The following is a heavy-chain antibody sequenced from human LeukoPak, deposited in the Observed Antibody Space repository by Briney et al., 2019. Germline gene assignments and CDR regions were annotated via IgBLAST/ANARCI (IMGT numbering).Heavy chain of an antibody. V-gene: IGHV4-59*01. J-gene: IGHJ5*02. Sequence: SETLSLTCSVSGDSIRRYFWSWIRPSPGKGLEWIGYVHHSGTSRYKPSLESRVTISLDTSEDQFSLTLKSVTAADTALYYCAGAEIDRLRSPGTLYYIDAWGPGTLVTVSS. CDR2: VHHSGTS. CDR1: GDSIRRYF. D-gene: IGHD5-12*01. CDR3: AGAEIDRLRSPGTLYYIDA.